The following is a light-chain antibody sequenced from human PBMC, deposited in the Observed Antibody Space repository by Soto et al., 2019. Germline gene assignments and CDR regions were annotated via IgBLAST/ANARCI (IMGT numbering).Light chain of an antibody. J-gene: IGLJ7*01. Sequence: QSVLTQPPSLSGTPGQRVTISCSGTTSNIAGNTVHWYQHLPGTAPKLLIYIDDQRHSGVPDRFSGSKSGTSASLAISGLRSEDEADYYCATWDDSLNAAVFGGGTQLTVL. V-gene: IGLV1-44*01. CDR2: IDD. CDR3: ATWDDSLNAAV. CDR1: TSNIAGNT.